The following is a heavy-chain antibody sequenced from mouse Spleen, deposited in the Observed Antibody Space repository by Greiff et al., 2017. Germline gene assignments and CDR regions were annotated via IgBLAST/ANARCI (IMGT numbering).Heavy chain of an antibody. D-gene: IGHD2-5*01. CDR2: ISSGGGNT. V-gene: IGHV5-9*04. Sequence: EVNVVESGGGLVKPGGSLKLSCAASGFTFSSYTMSWVRQTPAKRLEWVATISSGGGNTYYPDSVKGRFTISRDNARNTLYLQMSSLRSEDTAMYYCARQEDYSNHAWFAYWGQGTLVTVSA. CDR1: GFTFSSYT. CDR3: ARQEDYSNHAWFAY. J-gene: IGHJ3*01.